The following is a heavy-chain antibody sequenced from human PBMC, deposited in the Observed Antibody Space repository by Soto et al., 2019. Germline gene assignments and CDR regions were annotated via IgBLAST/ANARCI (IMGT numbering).Heavy chain of an antibody. Sequence: SVQVSCKDCGDRFNYYSINWLRQAAVLGVEWMGRDNPIVSMSNYAQRCQGIVTMSADKSTSTAYMELSGLRSEDTAIYYSTTSYGSGHRGFGYCGQGPLVTGSS. CDR3: TTSYGSGHRGFGY. CDR1: GDRFNYYS. J-gene: IGHJ4*01. D-gene: IGHD3-10*01. V-gene: IGHV1-69*02. CDR2: DNPIVSMS.